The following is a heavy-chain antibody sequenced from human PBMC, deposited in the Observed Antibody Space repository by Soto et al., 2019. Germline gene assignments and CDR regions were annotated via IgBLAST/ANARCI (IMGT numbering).Heavy chain of an antibody. V-gene: IGHV1-69*02. Sequence: QVQLVQSGAEVKKPGSSVKVSCKASGGTFSSYTISWVRQAPGQGLEWMGRIIPILGIAHYAQKFQGRVTIAADKSTSKAYMEMRRLRSEDPAVYYCARFRGSYGMDVWGQGTTVTVSS. CDR2: IIPILGIA. D-gene: IGHD3-10*01. J-gene: IGHJ6*01. CDR3: ARFRGSYGMDV. CDR1: GGTFSSYT.